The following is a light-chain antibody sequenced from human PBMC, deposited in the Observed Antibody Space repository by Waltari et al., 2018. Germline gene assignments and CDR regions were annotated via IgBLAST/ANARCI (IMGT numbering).Light chain of an antibody. CDR2: DAS. Sequence: DIQMTHSPSSLSASVGDSVTITCQASQDITNYLNWYQKRPGKAPKLLIYDASNLETGVPSRFSGSGSGTDFTFTISSLRPEDVATYYCQQYENFPWTFGQGTKVEVK. CDR3: QQYENFPWT. V-gene: IGKV1-33*01. J-gene: IGKJ1*01. CDR1: QDITNY.